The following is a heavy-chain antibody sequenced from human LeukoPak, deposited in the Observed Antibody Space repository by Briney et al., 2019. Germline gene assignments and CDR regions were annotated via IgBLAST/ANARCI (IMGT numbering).Heavy chain of an antibody. CDR3: ARDGRWDY. Sequence: GGSLRLSCAASGFTFNSYAMSWVRQAPGKGLEWVSAISDSGGAPFYADSVKGRFTISRDNSKNTLYLQMNSLRAEDTAVYYCARDGRWDYWGQGTLVTVSS. CDR2: ISDSGGAP. J-gene: IGHJ4*02. D-gene: IGHD2-15*01. CDR1: GFTFNSYA. V-gene: IGHV3-23*01.